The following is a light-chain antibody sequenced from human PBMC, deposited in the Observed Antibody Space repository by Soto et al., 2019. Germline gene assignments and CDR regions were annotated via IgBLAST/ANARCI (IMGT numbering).Light chain of an antibody. J-gene: IGKJ5*01. V-gene: IGKV3-20*01. Sequence: EIVLTQSPGTLSLSPGERVTLSCRARQSVSSAYLAWYQQKRGQAPRLLIYGASNRATGIPDRFSGSGSGTDFTLTISRLEPEDFAVYYCQQYGSSPPSVTFGQGTRLEIK. CDR3: QQYGSSPPSVT. CDR2: GAS. CDR1: QSVSSAY.